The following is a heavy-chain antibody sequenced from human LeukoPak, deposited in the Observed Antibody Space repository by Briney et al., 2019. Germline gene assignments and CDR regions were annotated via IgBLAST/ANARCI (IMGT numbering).Heavy chain of an antibody. D-gene: IGHD3-10*01. Sequence: PSETLSLTCTVSGGSISSYYWSWIRQPPGKGLEWIGYIYYSGSTNYNPSLKSRVTISVDTSKNQFSLKLSSVTAADTAVYYCARDSGGRDAFDIWCQGTMVTVSS. CDR1: GGSISSYY. CDR3: ARDSGGRDAFDI. CDR2: IYYSGST. J-gene: IGHJ3*02. V-gene: IGHV4-59*01.